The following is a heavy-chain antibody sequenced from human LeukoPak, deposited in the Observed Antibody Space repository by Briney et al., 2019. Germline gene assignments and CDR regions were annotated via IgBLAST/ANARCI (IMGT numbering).Heavy chain of an antibody. CDR1: GFTVSSNY. D-gene: IGHD3-10*01. CDR3: ARDLGFEVRDISNWFDP. Sequence: GGSLRLSCAASGFTVSSNYMSWVRQAPGKGLEWVSVIYSGGSTYYADSVKGRFTISRDNSKNTLYLQMNSLRSEDTAVYYCARDLGFEVRDISNWFDPWGQGTLVTVSS. V-gene: IGHV3-53*05. CDR2: IYSGGST. J-gene: IGHJ5*02.